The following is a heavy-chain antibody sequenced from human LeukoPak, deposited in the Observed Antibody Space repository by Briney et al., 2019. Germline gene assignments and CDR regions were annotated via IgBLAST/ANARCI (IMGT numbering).Heavy chain of an antibody. CDR3: TKDQGPDYTPYGSATHAY. Sequence: GRSLRLSCAASGFTFSSYGMHWVRQAPGKGLEWVAVIWYDGSNKYYADSVKGRFTISRDNSKNTLYLQMDSLRTEDTAIYYCTKDQGPDYTPYGSATHAYWGQGALVSVSS. V-gene: IGHV3-33*06. D-gene: IGHD4/OR15-4a*01. CDR1: GFTFSSYG. J-gene: IGHJ4*02. CDR2: IWYDGSNK.